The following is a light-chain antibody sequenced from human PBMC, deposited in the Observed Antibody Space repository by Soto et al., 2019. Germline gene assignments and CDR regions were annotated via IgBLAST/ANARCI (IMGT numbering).Light chain of an antibody. V-gene: IGKV3-15*01. CDR2: GAS. Sequence: EIVMTQSPATLSVSPGERATLSCRASQSVSSNLAWYQQKPGQAPRLLLYGASTRATGIPARFSGSGSGTEFTLTISGLQSEDFAVYYCERYNNWRPVTFGGGTKGESK. J-gene: IGKJ4*01. CDR3: ERYNNWRPVT. CDR1: QSVSSN.